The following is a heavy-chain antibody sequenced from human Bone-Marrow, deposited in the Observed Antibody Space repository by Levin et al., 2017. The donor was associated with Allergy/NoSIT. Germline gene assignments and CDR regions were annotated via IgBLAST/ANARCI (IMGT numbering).Heavy chain of an antibody. D-gene: IGHD3-3*01. J-gene: IGHJ4*02. V-gene: IGHV1-18*01. CDR1: GYSFSSYG. Sequence: GESLKISCETSGYSFSSYGISWVRQAPGQGLEWVGWISSDNSHRKYEQKFQSRVTLSTDSSTRTAYMDLHNLRSDDTAVYYCARVGTMFGTLLHSFDHWGQGTLVTVSS. CDR3: ARVGTMFGTLLHSFDH. CDR2: ISSDNSHR.